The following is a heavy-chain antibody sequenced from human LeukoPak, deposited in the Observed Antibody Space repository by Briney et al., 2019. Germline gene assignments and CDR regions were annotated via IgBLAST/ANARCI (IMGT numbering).Heavy chain of an antibody. CDR3: ARVDSRTAQFDY. J-gene: IGHJ4*02. CDR2: IIPIFGTA. Sequence: SVKVSCKASGGTFSSYAISWVRQAPGQGLEWMGGIIPIFGTANYAQKFQGRVTITADESTSTAYMELSSLRAEDTAVYHCARVDSRTAQFDYWGQGTLVTVSS. V-gene: IGHV1-69*13. CDR1: GGTFSSYA. D-gene: IGHD6-13*01.